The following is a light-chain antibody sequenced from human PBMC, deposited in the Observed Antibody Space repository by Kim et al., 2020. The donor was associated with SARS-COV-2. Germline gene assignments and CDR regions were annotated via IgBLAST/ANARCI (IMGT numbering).Light chain of an antibody. CDR3: TSYTDSGTGE. Sequence: QSALTQPASVSGSPGQSVTISCTGTISDIGAYNYVSWFQQHPGKVPKVVISDVSERPSGISNRFSGSKSANTASLTISGLQPEDEADYYCTSYTDSGTGEFGGGTRLTVL. CDR2: DVS. J-gene: IGLJ3*02. CDR1: ISDIGAYNY. V-gene: IGLV2-14*03.